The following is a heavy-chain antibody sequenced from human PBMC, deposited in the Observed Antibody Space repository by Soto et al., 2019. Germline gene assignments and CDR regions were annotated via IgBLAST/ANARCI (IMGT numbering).Heavy chain of an antibody. CDR2: IYYSGST. Sequence: SETLSLTCTVSGGSISSYYWSWIRQPPGKGLEWIGYIYYSGSTNYNPSLKSRVTISVDTSKNQFSLKLSSVTAADTAVYFFSRVRFPGSGSYLKGESYFDYWGQGTLVTVSS. D-gene: IGHD3-10*01. J-gene: IGHJ4*02. CDR3: SRVRFPGSGSYLKGESYFDY. V-gene: IGHV4-59*01. CDR1: GGSISSYY.